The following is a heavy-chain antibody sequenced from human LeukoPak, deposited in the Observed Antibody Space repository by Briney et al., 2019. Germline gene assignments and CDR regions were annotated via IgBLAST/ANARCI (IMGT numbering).Heavy chain of an antibody. CDR3: ARVDDFWSGYSKTNWFDH. D-gene: IGHD3-3*01. CDR1: GFTFTDYY. J-gene: IGHJ5*02. V-gene: IGHV3-11*04. CDR2: ISSSGSTI. Sequence: GGSLRLSCAASGFTFTDYYMSWIRQAPGKGLEWVSYISSSGSTIYYADSVKGRVTISRDNAKNSLYLQMNSLRAEDTAVYYCARVDDFWSGYSKTNWFDHWAQGTLVTVSS.